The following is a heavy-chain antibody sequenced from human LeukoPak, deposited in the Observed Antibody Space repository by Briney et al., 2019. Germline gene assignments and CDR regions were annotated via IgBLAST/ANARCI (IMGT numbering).Heavy chain of an antibody. D-gene: IGHD5-18*01. CDR1: GFTFGSHA. Sequence: QSGGSLRLSCEASGFTFGSHAMYWVRQAPGKGLEWVAGIFRSGGSPHYADPVKGRFTISRDNSRNTVYLQINSLRAEDTAVYYCGKTTVGYSSGQKPAWPVDYWGQGTLVTVSS. V-gene: IGHV3-23*01. CDR2: IFRSGGSP. J-gene: IGHJ4*02. CDR3: GKTTVGYSSGQKPAWPVDY.